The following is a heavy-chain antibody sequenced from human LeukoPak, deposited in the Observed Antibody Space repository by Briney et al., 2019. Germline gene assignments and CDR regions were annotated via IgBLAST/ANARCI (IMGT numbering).Heavy chain of an antibody. CDR1: GFTVSKNY. Sequence: YPGGSLRLSCTASGFTVSKNYMSWVRQAPGKGLEWVSVIYSGGSTYYADSVKGRFTISRDNSKNTLYLQMNSLRTEDTAVYYCARDFDAFDIWAQGTMVTVSS. CDR2: IYSGGST. J-gene: IGHJ3*02. V-gene: IGHV3-66*02. CDR3: ARDFDAFDI. D-gene: IGHD3-3*01.